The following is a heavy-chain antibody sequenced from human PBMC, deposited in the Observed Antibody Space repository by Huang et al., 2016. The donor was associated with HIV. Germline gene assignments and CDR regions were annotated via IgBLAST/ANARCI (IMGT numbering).Heavy chain of an antibody. J-gene: IGHJ5*02. V-gene: IGHV3-23*01. CDR2: SRGGGGST. CDR1: GFTFSSYA. CDR3: AKDVRMFDP. Sequence: EVQLLESGGGLVPPGGSLRLSCAASGFTFSSYAMGWVRQAPGKGLEWVAASRGGGGSTYYADSVKGRLTITRDNAKNTLYLQMNSLRAEDTAVYYCAKDVRMFDPWGQGTLVTVSS.